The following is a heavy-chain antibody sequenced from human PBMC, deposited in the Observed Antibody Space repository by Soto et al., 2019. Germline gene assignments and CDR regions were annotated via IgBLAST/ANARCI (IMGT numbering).Heavy chain of an antibody. V-gene: IGHV1-69*01. D-gene: IGHD6-6*01. CDR1: GGTFSSYA. CDR3: ARDRERIAARTYYYYGMDV. Sequence: QVQLVQSGAEVKKPGSSVKVSCKASGGTFSSYAISWVRQAPGQGLEWMGGIIPIFGTANYAQKFQGRVTITADESTSTAYMELSSLRSEDTAVYYCARDRERIAARTYYYYGMDVWGQGTTVTVSS. CDR2: IIPIFGTA. J-gene: IGHJ6*02.